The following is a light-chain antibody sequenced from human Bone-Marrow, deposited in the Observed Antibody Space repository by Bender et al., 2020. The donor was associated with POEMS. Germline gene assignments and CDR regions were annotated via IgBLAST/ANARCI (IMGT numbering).Light chain of an antibody. Sequence: QSALTQPRSVSGSPGQSVTISCTGTSSDVGTYNYVSWYQQHPGKAPKLIVYDVSKRPSGVPDRFSGSKSGNTASLTVSGLQAADEADYYCCSYAGSVLFGGGTKLTVL. V-gene: IGLV2-11*01. CDR1: SSDVGTYNY. CDR2: DVS. CDR3: CSYAGSVL. J-gene: IGLJ2*01.